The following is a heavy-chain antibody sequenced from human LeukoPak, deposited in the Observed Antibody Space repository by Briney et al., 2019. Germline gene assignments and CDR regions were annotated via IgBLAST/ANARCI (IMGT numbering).Heavy chain of an antibody. D-gene: IGHD6-13*01. CDR1: GYTFTNYA. J-gene: IGHJ5*02. V-gene: IGHV7-4-1*02. CDR2: IDTNTGNP. CDR3: ARDNYGAEEGIGSSLVWLDP. Sequence: ASVKVSCKASGYTFTNYAMNWVRQVPGQGLEWMGWIDTNTGNPTYAQGFTEQFVFSLDTSVNTAYLQINSLKSEDTAVYYCARDNYGAEEGIGSSLVWLDPWGRGTLVTVSS.